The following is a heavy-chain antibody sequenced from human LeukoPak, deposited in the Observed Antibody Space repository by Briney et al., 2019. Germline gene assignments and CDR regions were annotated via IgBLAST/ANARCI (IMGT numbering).Heavy chain of an antibody. CDR1: GFTFTSYW. V-gene: IGHV3-7*03. Sequence: GGSLRLSSAASGFTFTSYWMSWVRQAPGKGLEWVASIKQDGSEKYYVDSVKGRFTISRDNAKNSLNLQMNSLRAEDTAVYYCARHPNYYDSSGYYKGFDCWGQGTLVTVSS. CDR3: ARHPNYYDSSGYYKGFDC. D-gene: IGHD3-22*01. J-gene: IGHJ4*02. CDR2: IKQDGSEK.